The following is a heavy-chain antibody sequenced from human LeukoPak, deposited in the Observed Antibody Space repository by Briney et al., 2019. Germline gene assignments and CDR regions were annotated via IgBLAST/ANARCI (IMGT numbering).Heavy chain of an antibody. J-gene: IGHJ4*02. D-gene: IGHD2-2*01. V-gene: IGHV3-7*04. CDR3: ARGGYQLLWY. CDR1: GFTFSTYW. CDR2: IKQDGSEK. Sequence: GVSLRLSCAASGFTFSTYWMSWVRQAPGTGLEWVASIKQDGSEKSYVDSVKGRFTISRDNAKNSLYLQMNSLRAEDTAVYYCARGGYQLLWYWGQGTLVTVSS.